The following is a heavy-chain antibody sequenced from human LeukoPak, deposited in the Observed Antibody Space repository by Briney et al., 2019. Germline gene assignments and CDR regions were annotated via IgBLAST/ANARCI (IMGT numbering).Heavy chain of an antibody. V-gene: IGHV1-69*04. CDR2: IIPILGIA. Sequence: VASVKVSCKASGGTFSSYAISWVRQAPGQGLEWMGRIIPILGIANYAQKFQGRVTITADKSTSTAYMELSSLRSEDTAVYYCARGWPQLLWLDYWGQGTLVTVSS. CDR3: ARGWPQLLWLDY. J-gene: IGHJ4*02. CDR1: GGTFSSYA. D-gene: IGHD5-24*01.